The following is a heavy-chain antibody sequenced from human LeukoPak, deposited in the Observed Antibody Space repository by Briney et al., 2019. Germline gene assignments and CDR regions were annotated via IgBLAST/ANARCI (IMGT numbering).Heavy chain of an antibody. CDR1: GWTFTSYG. V-gene: IGHV1-18*01. Sequence: SVPVSCQASGWTFTSYGMSWVGQATGQGVEWMGWISAYKGNTNYAQKLQGRVTMTTDTSTSTDYMELRSLRSDDTAVYYCARGDLTGDAFDIWGQGTMVTVSS. CDR3: ARGDLTGDAFDI. J-gene: IGHJ3*02. CDR2: ISAYKGNT. D-gene: IGHD3-9*01.